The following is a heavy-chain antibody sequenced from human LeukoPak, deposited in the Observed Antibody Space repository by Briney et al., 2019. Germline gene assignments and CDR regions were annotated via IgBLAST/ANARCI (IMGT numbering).Heavy chain of an antibody. CDR3: ARRSIGLYGPLFDP. D-gene: IGHD2/OR15-2a*01. Sequence: AASVKVSCKASGRTFSSYAISWVRQAPGQGLEWMGRIIPIFGTANYAQKFQGRVTITTDESTSTAYMELSSLRSEDTAMYYCARRSIGLYGPLFDPWGQGTLVTVSS. J-gene: IGHJ5*02. V-gene: IGHV1-69*05. CDR1: GRTFSSYA. CDR2: IIPIFGTA.